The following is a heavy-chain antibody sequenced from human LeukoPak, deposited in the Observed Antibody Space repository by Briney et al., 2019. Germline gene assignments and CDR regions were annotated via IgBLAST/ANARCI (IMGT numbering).Heavy chain of an antibody. V-gene: IGHV4-39*01. J-gene: IGHJ4*02. D-gene: IGHD4-17*01. CDR1: GGSISSSRYY. CDR3: ARGGSRLTTTGDLDY. CDR2: IYYSGST. Sequence: SETLSLTCTVSGGSISSSRYYWGWIRQPPGKGLEWIGSIYYSGSTYYNPSLKSRVTISVDTSRNQFSLKLSSVTAADTAVYYCARGGSRLTTTGDLDYWGQGTLVTVSS.